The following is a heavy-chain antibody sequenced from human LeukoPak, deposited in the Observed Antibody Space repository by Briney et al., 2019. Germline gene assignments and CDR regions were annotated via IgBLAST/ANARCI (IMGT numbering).Heavy chain of an antibody. D-gene: IGHD4-17*01. CDR2: ISTSSNTI. CDR3: ARVAVTINYYYYMDV. Sequence: GGSLRLSCAASGFTFSSYSMNWVRQAPGKGLEWVSYISTSSNTIYYADSVKGRFTISRDNAKNSLYLQMNSLRAEDTAVYYCARVAVTINYYYYMDVWGKGTTVTISS. CDR1: GFTFSSYS. J-gene: IGHJ6*03. V-gene: IGHV3-48*01.